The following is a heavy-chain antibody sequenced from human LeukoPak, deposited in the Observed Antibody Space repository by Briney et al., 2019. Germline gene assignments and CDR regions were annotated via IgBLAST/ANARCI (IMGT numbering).Heavy chain of an antibody. Sequence: SETLSLTCAVYGGSFSGYYWSWIRQPPGKGLEWIGEINHSGSTNYNPSLKSRVTISVDTSKNQFSLKLSSVTAADTAVYYRARAYYDSSGYYYWFDPWGQGTLVTVSS. CDR1: GGSFSGYY. V-gene: IGHV4-34*01. D-gene: IGHD3-22*01. CDR2: INHSGST. J-gene: IGHJ5*02. CDR3: ARAYYDSSGYYYWFDP.